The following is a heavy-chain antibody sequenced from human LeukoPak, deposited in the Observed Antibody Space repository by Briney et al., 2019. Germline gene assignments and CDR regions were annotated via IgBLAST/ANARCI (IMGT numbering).Heavy chain of an antibody. D-gene: IGHD4-11*01. CDR3: ARRVMTTVTTIVDY. CDR2: IIPIFGTA. V-gene: IGHV1-69*13. J-gene: IGHJ4*02. CDR1: GGTFSSYA. Sequence: SVKVSCKASGGTFSSYAISWVRQAPGQGLEWMGGIIPIFGTANYAQKFQGRVTITADGSTSTAYMELSSLRSEDTAVYYCARRVMTTVTTIVDYWGQGTLVTVSS.